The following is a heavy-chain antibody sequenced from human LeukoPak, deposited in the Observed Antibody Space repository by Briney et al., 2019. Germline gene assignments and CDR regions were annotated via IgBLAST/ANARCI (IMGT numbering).Heavy chain of an antibody. D-gene: IGHD5-12*01. CDR3: ARRLNADSGYGTFDM. CDR2: ISRDGSDT. Sequence: GGSLRLSCAASGFTLSSYWVHWVRQAPGKGLVWVSRISRDGSDTTSADSVKGRFTISRDNAKSTLYLQMNSLRAEDTAVYYCARRLNADSGYGTFDMWGQGTMVTVSS. V-gene: IGHV3-74*01. J-gene: IGHJ3*02. CDR1: GFTLSSYW.